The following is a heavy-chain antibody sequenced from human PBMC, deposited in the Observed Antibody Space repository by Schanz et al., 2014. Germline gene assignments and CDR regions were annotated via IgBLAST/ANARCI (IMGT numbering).Heavy chain of an antibody. CDR3: ARGYGDSPTDF. Sequence: QVHLVQSGAEVHKPGASLKISCKASGYTFTNFFLHWVRQAPGQGLEWMGIINPIGGSTTYAQKFRGAVTLTTDTSTDTAYLELTSLRSEDTAVYYCARGYGDSPTDFWGQGTLVTDSS. J-gene: IGHJ4*02. D-gene: IGHD4-17*01. V-gene: IGHV1-46*01. CDR2: INPIGGST. CDR1: GYTFTNFF.